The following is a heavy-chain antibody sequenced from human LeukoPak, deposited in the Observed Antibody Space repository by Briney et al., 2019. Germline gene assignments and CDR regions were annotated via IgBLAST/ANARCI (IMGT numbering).Heavy chain of an antibody. Sequence: SSETLSLTCTVSGSSISSYYWSWIRQPAGKGLEWIGYIYYSGSTNYNPSLKSRVTISVDTSKNQFSLKLSSVTAADTAVYYCARVSGSYFDYWGQGTLVTVSS. CDR2: IYYSGST. D-gene: IGHD1-26*01. CDR1: GSSISSYY. CDR3: ARVSGSYFDY. J-gene: IGHJ4*02. V-gene: IGHV4-59*01.